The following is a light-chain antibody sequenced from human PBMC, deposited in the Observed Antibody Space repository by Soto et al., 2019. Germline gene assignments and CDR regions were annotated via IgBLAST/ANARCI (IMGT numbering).Light chain of an antibody. Sequence: EIVMTQSPATLSVSPGERATLSCRASQSVSINLAWYQQKPGQAPRLLIYGAATRATGIPARFSGSASGTEFILTISSLQSEDCAVYYCQQYNDWPQTFGQGTKVEIK. V-gene: IGKV3-15*01. CDR3: QQYNDWPQT. J-gene: IGKJ1*01. CDR1: QSVSIN. CDR2: GAA.